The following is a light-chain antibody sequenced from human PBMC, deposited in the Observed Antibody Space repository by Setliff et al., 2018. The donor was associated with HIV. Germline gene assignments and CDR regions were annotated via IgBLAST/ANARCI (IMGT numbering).Light chain of an antibody. CDR2: EVS. V-gene: IGLV2-14*01. CDR1: SSDVGGYNY. CDR3: SSYTSSSALSV. J-gene: IGLJ1*01. Sequence: ALTQPASVSGSPGQSITISYTGTSSDVGGYNYVSWYQQHPGKAPKLMIYEVSNRPSGVPNRFSGSKSGNPASLTISGLQAEDEADYSCSSYTSSSALSVFGTGTKVTVL.